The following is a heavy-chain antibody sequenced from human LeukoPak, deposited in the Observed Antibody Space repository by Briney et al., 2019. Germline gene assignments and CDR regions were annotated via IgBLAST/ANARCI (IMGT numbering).Heavy chain of an antibody. V-gene: IGHV1-24*01. CDR2: FDPEDGET. D-gene: IGHD6-19*01. CDR3: ATRYSSGWYNWFDP. J-gene: IGHJ5*02. Sequence: ASVKVSCKVSGYTLTELSMHWVRQAPGKGLEWMGGFDPEDGETIYAQKFQGRVTMTEDTSTDTAYMELSSLRSEDTAVYYCATRYSSGWYNWFDPWGQGTLVTVSA. CDR1: GYTLTELS.